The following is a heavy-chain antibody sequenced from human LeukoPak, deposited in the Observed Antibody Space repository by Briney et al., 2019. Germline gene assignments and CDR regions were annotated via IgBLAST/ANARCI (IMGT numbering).Heavy chain of an antibody. V-gene: IGHV3-48*01. J-gene: IGHJ4*02. CDR1: GFTFSSYS. CDR3: AREGCSGGSCYHFDY. D-gene: IGHD2-15*01. CDR2: ISSSSSTI. Sequence: PGGSLRLSCAASGFTFSSYSMNWVRQAPGKGLEWVSYISSSSSTIYYADSVKGRFTISRDNAKNSLYLQMNSLRAEDTAVYYCAREGCSGGSCYHFDYWGQGTLVTVSS.